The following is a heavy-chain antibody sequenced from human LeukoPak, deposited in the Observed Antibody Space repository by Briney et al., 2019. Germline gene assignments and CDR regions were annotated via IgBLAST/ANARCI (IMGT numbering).Heavy chain of an antibody. CDR3: ARGYSGSFRSWFDP. CDR1: GGTFSSYA. CDR2: INTNTGNP. D-gene: IGHD1-26*01. V-gene: IGHV7-4-1*02. Sequence: ASVKVSCKASGGTFSSYAISWVRQAPGQGLEWMGWINTNTGNPTYAQGFTGRFVFSLDTSVSTAYLQISSLKAEDTAVYYCARGYSGSFRSWFDPWGQGTLVTVSS. J-gene: IGHJ5*02.